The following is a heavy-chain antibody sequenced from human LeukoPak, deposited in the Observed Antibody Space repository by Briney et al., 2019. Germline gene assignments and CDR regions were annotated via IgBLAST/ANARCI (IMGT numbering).Heavy chain of an antibody. CDR3: ARTGDYYDSSGYYDFDY. Sequence: PSETLSLTCTVSGFSISSSSYDWGWIRQPPGKGLEWIGSIDYSGSTYYNPSLLSPVTISVDTSKNQFSLKLSSVTAADTAAYYCARTGDYYDSSGYYDFDYWGQRTLVTVSS. CDR1: GFSISSSSYD. D-gene: IGHD3-22*01. J-gene: IGHJ4*02. V-gene: IGHV4-39*01. CDR2: IDYSGST.